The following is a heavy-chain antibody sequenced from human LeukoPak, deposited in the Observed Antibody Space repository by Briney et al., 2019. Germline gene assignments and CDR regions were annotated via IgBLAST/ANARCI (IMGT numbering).Heavy chain of an antibody. CDR2: IIPIFGTA. D-gene: IGHD6-19*01. J-gene: IGHJ4*02. Sequence: SVKVSCKASGGTFISYAINWVRQAPGQGRKWMGGIIPIFGTANYAQRFQGRVTITADESTSTVYMELSSLRSEDTAVYYCARVDRYNSWNNYFDDWGQGTLVTVSS. CDR1: GGTFISYA. CDR3: ARVDRYNSWNNYFDD. V-gene: IGHV1-69*13.